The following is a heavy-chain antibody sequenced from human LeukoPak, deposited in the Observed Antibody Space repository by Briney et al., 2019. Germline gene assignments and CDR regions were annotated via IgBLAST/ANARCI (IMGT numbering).Heavy chain of an antibody. CDR3: ARVLWFGELFLDY. V-gene: IGHV4-31*03. CDR1: GGSIRSGGYY. D-gene: IGHD3-10*01. Sequence: PSETLSLTCTVSGGSIRSGGYYWSWIRQHPGKGLEWIGYIYYSGSTYYNPSLKSRVTISVDTSKNQFSLKLSSVTAADTAVYYCARVLWFGELFLDYWGQGTLVTVSS. CDR2: IYYSGST. J-gene: IGHJ4*02.